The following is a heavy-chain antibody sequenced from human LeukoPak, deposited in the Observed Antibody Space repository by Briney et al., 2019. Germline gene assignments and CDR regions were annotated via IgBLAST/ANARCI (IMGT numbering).Heavy chain of an antibody. Sequence: GGSLRLSCTASGFTFSNYAMGWVRQAPGKGLQWVSDIRASGDTTHYADSVKGRFTISRDNSKNTLYLQMNSLRAEDTAVYYCAKNFASAWNYYMDVWGKGTTVTASS. CDR1: GFTFSNYA. CDR3: AKNFASAWNYYMDV. J-gene: IGHJ6*03. D-gene: IGHD6-19*01. CDR2: IRASGDTT. V-gene: IGHV3-23*01.